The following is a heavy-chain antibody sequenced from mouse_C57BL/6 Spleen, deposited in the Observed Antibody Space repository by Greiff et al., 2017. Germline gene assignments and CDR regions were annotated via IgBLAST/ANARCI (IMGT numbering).Heavy chain of an antibody. CDR3: ARAALLMDY. CDR1: GYSITSGYY. Sequence: EVKLLESGPGLVKPSPSLSLTCSVTGYSITSGYYWNWIRQFPGNKLEWMGYISYDGSNNYNPSLKNRISNTRDTSKNQFFLKLNSVTTEDTATYYCARAALLMDYWGQGTSVTVSS. J-gene: IGHJ4*01. CDR2: ISYDGSN. D-gene: IGHD1-2*01. V-gene: IGHV3-6*01.